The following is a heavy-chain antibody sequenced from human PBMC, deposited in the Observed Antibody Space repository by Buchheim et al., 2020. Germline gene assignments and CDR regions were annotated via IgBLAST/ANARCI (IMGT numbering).Heavy chain of an antibody. CDR1: GFTYSSYA. J-gene: IGHJ3*02. V-gene: IGHV3-7*01. CDR3: ARFSDSSGWAAFDI. D-gene: IGHD3-22*01. CDR2: IKQDGSEK. Sequence: EVQLLESGGGLVQPGGSLRLSCAASGFTYSSYAMSWVRQAPGKGLEWVANIKQDGSEKYYVDSVKGRFTISRDNAKNSLYLQMNSLRAEDTAVYYCARFSDSSGWAAFDIWGQGT.